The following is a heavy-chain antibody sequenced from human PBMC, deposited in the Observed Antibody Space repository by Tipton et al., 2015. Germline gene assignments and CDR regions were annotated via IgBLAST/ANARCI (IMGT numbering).Heavy chain of an antibody. CDR3: ARLVNGDHAGWFDP. V-gene: IGHV4-59*01. CDR1: GGSIINYY. CDR2: IYYTGST. D-gene: IGHD2-21*02. Sequence: TLSLTCTVSGGSIINYYWSWIRQPPGKGLDYIGYIYYTGSTNYNPSLKGRVTISVDTAKNQFSLNLTSVTAADTAVYFCARLVNGDHAGWFDPWGQGTLVTVFS. J-gene: IGHJ5*02.